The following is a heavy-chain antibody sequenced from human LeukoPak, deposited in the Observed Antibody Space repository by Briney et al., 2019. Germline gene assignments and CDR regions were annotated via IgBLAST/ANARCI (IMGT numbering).Heavy chain of an antibody. J-gene: IGHJ3*02. CDR1: GGTFSRYA. CDR2: IIPNFCTA. CDR3: ARDLVLDAFDI. V-gene: IGHV1-69*05. Sequence: ASVKVSCKASGGTFSRYAISWVRQAPGQGREWMGRIIPNFCTANYAQKFQGRVTITTDESTSTAYMELTSLRSEDTAVYYCARDLVLDAFDIWGQGTMVTVSS.